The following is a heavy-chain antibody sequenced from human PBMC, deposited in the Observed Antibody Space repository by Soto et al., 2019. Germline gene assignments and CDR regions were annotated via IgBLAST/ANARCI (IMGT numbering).Heavy chain of an antibody. Sequence: ASVKVSCKASGYTFTSYGISWVRQAPGQGLEWMGWISAYNGNTNYAQKLQGRVTMTTDTSTSTTYMELRSLRSDDTAVYYCARVDSSGWYDYYYYYGMDVWGQGTTVTVSS. V-gene: IGHV1-18*01. D-gene: IGHD6-19*01. CDR1: GYTFTSYG. J-gene: IGHJ6*02. CDR3: ARVDSSGWYDYYYYYGMDV. CDR2: ISAYNGNT.